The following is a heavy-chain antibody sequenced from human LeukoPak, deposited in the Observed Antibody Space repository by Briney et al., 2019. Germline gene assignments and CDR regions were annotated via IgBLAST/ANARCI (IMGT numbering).Heavy chain of an antibody. CDR2: IKEDGSKK. CDR3: VRENPYVQ. J-gene: IGHJ4*02. Sequence: GGSLRLSCATSGFTFSSYWMDWVRQAPGKGLERVAKIKEDGSKKDYVDSVKGRFIISRDNAKNSLYLEMNSLRADDTGVYYCVRENPYVQWGQGTLVTVSS. D-gene: IGHD2-21*01. CDR1: GFTFSSYW. V-gene: IGHV3-7*01.